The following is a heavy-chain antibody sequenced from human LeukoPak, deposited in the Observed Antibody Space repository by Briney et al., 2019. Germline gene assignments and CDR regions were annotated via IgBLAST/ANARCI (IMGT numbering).Heavy chain of an antibody. J-gene: IGHJ4*02. CDR3: ARAALGIGDY. Sequence: PGGSLRLSCAASGFTVSTNYMSWVRQAPGKGLEWVSLIYTDGTTYYADSVKGRFTISRDKSKNTLHLQMNGLRADDTAVCYCARAALGIGDYWGQGTLVTVSS. V-gene: IGHV3-66*01. CDR2: IYTDGTT. D-gene: IGHD7-27*01. CDR1: GFTVSTNY.